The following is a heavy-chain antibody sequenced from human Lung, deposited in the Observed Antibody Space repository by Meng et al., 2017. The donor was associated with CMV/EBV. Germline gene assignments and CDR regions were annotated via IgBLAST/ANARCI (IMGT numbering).Heavy chain of an antibody. CDR2: IYYSGST. V-gene: IGHV4-59*01. CDR1: GGSISSYY. D-gene: IGHD3-22*01. J-gene: IGHJ4*02. CDR3: ARAGTGQIVINFDY. Sequence: LXCTVSGGSISSYYWSWIRQPPGKGLEWIGYIYYSGSTNYNPSLKSRVTISVDTSKNQFSLKLSSVTAADTAVYYCARAGTGQIVINFDYGGQGTLVTVSS.